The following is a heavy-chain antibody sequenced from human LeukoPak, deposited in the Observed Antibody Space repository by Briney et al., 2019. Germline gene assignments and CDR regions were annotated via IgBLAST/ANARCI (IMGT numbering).Heavy chain of an antibody. V-gene: IGHV3-66*01. CDR3: ARSYYYGSGTSFDY. D-gene: IGHD3-10*01. J-gene: IGHJ4*02. CDR2: IYSGGST. CDR1: GFTVSSNY. Sequence: GSLRLSCSASGFTVSSNYMSWVRQAPGKGLEWVSVIYSGGSTYYADSVKGRFTISRDNSKNTLYLQMNSLRAEDTAVYYCARSYYYGSGTSFDYWGQGTLVTVSS.